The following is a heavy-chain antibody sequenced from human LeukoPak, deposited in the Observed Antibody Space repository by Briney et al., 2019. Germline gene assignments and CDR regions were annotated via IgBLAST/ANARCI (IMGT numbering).Heavy chain of an antibody. J-gene: IGHJ4*02. CDR1: GFTFDTYA. V-gene: IGHV3-23*01. D-gene: IGHD1-1*01. Sequence: SGGSLRLSCAASGFTFDTYAMGWVRQPPGKGLEWVSAISGDAFKTFYADSVKGRFTTSRDNSKDTSFLQMNSLRVEDTAIYYCTTRYNWNDLDFWGQGTLVTVSS. CDR2: ISGDAFKT. CDR3: TTRYNWNDLDF.